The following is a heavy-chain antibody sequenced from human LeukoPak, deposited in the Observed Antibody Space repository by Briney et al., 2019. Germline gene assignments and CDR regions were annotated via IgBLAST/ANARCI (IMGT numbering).Heavy chain of an antibody. CDR3: AKDSVGIAGRRGWFDP. Sequence: GGSLRLSCVASGLPIGDFAMHWVRQAPGKGLEWVSDISGGGGSTYYADSVKGRFTISRDNSKNTLFLQMNSLKAEDTAVYYCAKDSVGIAGRRGWFDPWGQGTLVTVSS. CDR2: ISGGGGST. V-gene: IGHV3-23*01. J-gene: IGHJ5*02. CDR1: GLPIGDFA. D-gene: IGHD6-6*01.